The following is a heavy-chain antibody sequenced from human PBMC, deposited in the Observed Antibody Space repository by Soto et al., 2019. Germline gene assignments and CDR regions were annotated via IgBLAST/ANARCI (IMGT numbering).Heavy chain of an antibody. D-gene: IGHD2-2*02. CDR2: IGVYNGKT. V-gene: IGHV1-18*04. Sequence: QEQLVQSGGEVKKPGASVRVSCKASGYTFTKYGITWVRQAPGQGLEWMGWIGVYNGKTNYARKLQGRVIMTADTSASTAYMELRSLRSDDTAVYYCSRARYCTSPSCYNHYYYGMDIWGQEPTVSVSS. CDR3: SRARYCTSPSCYNHYYYGMDI. CDR1: GYTFTKYG. J-gene: IGHJ6*02.